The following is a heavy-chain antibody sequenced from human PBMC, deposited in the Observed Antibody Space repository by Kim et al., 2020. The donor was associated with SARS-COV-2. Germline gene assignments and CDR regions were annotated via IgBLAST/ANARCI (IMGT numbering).Heavy chain of an antibody. CDR3: TTADDSSGYYFSQADY. Sequence: GGSLRLSCAASGFTFSNAWMSWVRQAPGKGLEWVGRIKSKTDGGTTDYAAPVKGRFTISRDDSKNTLYLQMNSLKTEDTAVYYCTTADDSSGYYFSQADYWGQGTLVTVSS. V-gene: IGHV3-15*01. D-gene: IGHD3-22*01. J-gene: IGHJ4*02. CDR2: IKSKTDGGTT. CDR1: GFTFSNAW.